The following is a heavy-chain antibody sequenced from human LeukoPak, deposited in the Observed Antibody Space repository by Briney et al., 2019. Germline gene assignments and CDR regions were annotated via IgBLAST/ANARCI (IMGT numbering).Heavy chain of an antibody. J-gene: IGHJ4*02. Sequence: GGSLRLSCEASGFTFSGFWMQWVRQAPGEGLVWVSRIKSDGSVAVYEDSVKGRFTISRDNAKSTLYLQMNSLRAEDTAVYFCARDYNGGASDYWGQGTLVTVSS. V-gene: IGHV3-74*01. CDR1: GFTFSGFW. CDR3: ARDYNGGASDY. CDR2: IKSDGSVA. D-gene: IGHD3-16*01.